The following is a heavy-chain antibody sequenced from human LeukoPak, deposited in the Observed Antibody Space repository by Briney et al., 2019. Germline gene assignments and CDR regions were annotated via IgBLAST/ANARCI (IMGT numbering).Heavy chain of an antibody. J-gene: IGHJ4*02. D-gene: IGHD6-19*01. Sequence: ASVKVSCKASGYTFTGYYMHWVRQAPGQGLGWMGRINPNSGGTNYAQKFQGRVTMTRDTSISTAYMELSRLRSDDTAVYYCAREIVAGTNFDYWGQGTLVTVSS. CDR3: AREIVAGTNFDY. CDR2: INPNSGGT. CDR1: GYTFTGYY. V-gene: IGHV1-2*06.